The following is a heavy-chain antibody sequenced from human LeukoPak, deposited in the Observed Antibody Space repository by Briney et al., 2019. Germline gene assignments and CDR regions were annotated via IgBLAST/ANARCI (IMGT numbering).Heavy chain of an antibody. V-gene: IGHV1-69*05. CDR1: GGTFSSYA. J-gene: IGHJ4*02. CDR2: IIPIFGTA. D-gene: IGHD2-2*01. CDR3: AVKNYCSSTGCSNQGFDY. Sequence: ASVKVSCKASGGTFSSYAISWVRQAPGQGLEWMGGIIPIFGTANYAQKFQGRVTITTDESTSTAYMELSSLRSEDTAVYYCAVKNYCSSTGCSNQGFDYWGQGTLVTVYS.